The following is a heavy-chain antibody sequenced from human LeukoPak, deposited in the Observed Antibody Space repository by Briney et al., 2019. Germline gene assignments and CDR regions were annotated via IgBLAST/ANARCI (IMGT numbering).Heavy chain of an antibody. CDR1: GGSISSNSYY. CDR3: ARSTSSSWYWPGFGKNWFDP. CDR2: IYYSGST. V-gene: IGHV4-39*01. D-gene: IGHD6-13*01. J-gene: IGHJ5*02. Sequence: SETLSLTCAVSGGSISSNSYYWGWIRQPPGTGLEWIGSIYYSGSTYYNPSLKSRVTISVDTSKNQFSLKLSSVTAADTAVYYCARSTSSSWYWPGFGKNWFDPWGQGTLVTVSS.